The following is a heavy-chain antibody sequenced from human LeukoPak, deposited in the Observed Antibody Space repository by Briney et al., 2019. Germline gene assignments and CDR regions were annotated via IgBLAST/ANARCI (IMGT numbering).Heavy chain of an antibody. CDR3: ARALGGVVVPAAMDWFDP. CDR1: GFTFSSYS. J-gene: IGHJ5*02. Sequence: PGGSLRLSCAASGFTFSSYSMNWVRQAPGKGLEWVSSISSSSSYIYYADPVKGRFTISRDNAKNSLYLQMNSLRAEDTAVYYCARALGGVVVPAAMDWFDPWGQGTLVTVSS. CDR2: ISSSSSYI. V-gene: IGHV3-21*01. D-gene: IGHD2-2*01.